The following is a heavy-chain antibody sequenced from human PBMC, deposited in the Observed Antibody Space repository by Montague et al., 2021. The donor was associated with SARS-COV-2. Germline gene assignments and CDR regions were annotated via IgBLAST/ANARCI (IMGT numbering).Heavy chain of an antibody. J-gene: IGHJ4*02. D-gene: IGHD3-10*01. Sequence: SETLSLTCTVSGGSLSGYYWSWFRQSAGKGLEWIGRIYNSGSTSYNPSLKSRVTMSVDTPKNQFSLKLSSVTAADTAVYYCVRDQGSSIWNYPDYWGQGTLVTVSS. CDR1: GGSLSGYY. V-gene: IGHV4-4*07. CDR2: IYNSGST. CDR3: VRDQGSSIWNYPDY.